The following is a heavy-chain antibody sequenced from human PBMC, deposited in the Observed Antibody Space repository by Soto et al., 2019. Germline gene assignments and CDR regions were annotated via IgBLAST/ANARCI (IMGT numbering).Heavy chain of an antibody. J-gene: IGHJ5*02. CDR3: ARFGYCSSSSCYLPEKYHDP. V-gene: IGHV3-23*01. CDR1: GFTFSSYT. Sequence: GGSLRLSCAASGFTFSSYTMAWVRQAPGKGLEWVSAISGRGTSTYYADSSKGRFTISRDNSMNTLYLQMNSLRAEDTAVYYCARFGYCSSSSCYLPEKYHDPWGQGTLVTVSS. D-gene: IGHD2-2*01. CDR2: ISGRGTST.